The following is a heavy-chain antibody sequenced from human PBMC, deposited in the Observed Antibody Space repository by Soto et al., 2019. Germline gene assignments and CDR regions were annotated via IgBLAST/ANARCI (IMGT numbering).Heavy chain of an antibody. D-gene: IGHD1-26*01. CDR2: IYASGSP. V-gene: IGHV4-59*02. CDR1: GGSVSVYY. Sequence: SETLSLTCTISGGSVSVYYWSWIRQSTGQGLEWIGYIYASGSPYYNPSLRSRVTISADTSKNQISLKLTSPTAADTAVYYCTRGVGSSPPQYWGRGTLVTVSS. CDR3: TRGVGSSPPQY. J-gene: IGHJ4*02.